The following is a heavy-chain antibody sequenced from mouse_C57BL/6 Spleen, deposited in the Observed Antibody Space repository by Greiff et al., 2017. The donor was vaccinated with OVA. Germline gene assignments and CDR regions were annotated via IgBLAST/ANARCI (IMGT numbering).Heavy chain of an antibody. CDR1: GFNIKDYY. CDR3: VSVDGYYKYYFDY. D-gene: IGHD2-3*01. CDR2: IDPEDGET. Sequence: VQLQQSGAELVKPGASVKLSCTASGFNIKDYYMHWVKQRTEQGLEWIGRIDPEDGETKYAPKFQGKATITADNSYNSAYLQLSILTSEDTAVYYCVSVDGYYKYYFDYWGQGTTLTVSS. J-gene: IGHJ2*01. V-gene: IGHV14-2*01.